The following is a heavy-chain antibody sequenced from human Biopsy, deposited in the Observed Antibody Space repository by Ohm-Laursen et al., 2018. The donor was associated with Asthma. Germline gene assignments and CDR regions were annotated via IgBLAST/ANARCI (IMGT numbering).Heavy chain of an antibody. Sequence: VKISCKAPGGTFSNFAISWVRQAPGQGLEWLGGIMTVFGTTNYAQKVQGRVTITADESTSTAYMEVTSLRSEDTAIYYCARCQVGYSSGWSLLLKKIYYSGMDVWGQGTAVTVSS. CDR1: GGTFSNFA. CDR3: ARCQVGYSSGWSLLLKKIYYSGMDV. V-gene: IGHV1-69*13. CDR2: IMTVFGTT. D-gene: IGHD6-19*01. J-gene: IGHJ6*02.